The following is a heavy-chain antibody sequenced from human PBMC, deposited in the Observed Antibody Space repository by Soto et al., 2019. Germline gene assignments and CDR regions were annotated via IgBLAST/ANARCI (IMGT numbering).Heavy chain of an antibody. CDR2: IDYSGNI. CDR3: ARPYSAYERHFDY. D-gene: IGHD5-12*01. CDR1: GGSISSESYY. J-gene: IGHJ4*01. Sequence: SETLSLTCTVSGGSISSESYYWGWVRQPPGKGLEWIGTIDYSGNIYYNPSLKSRVTISVDTSKTQFSLKLSSVTAADMAVYYCARPYSAYERHFDYWGQGTLVTVSS. V-gene: IGHV4-39*01.